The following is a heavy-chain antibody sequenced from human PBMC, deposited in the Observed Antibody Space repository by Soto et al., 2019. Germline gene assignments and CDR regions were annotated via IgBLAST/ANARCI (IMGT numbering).Heavy chain of an antibody. CDR2: INHSGST. CDR3: ARGRIAVTPMGRNWFDP. J-gene: IGHJ5*02. CDR1: GGSVSGYY. V-gene: IGHV4-34*01. D-gene: IGHD6-19*01. Sequence: SETLSLTCAVYGGSVSGYYWSWIRQPPGKGLEWIGEINHSGSTNYNPSLKSRVTISVDTSKNQFSLKLSSVTAADTAVYYCARGRIAVTPMGRNWFDPWGQGTLVTVS.